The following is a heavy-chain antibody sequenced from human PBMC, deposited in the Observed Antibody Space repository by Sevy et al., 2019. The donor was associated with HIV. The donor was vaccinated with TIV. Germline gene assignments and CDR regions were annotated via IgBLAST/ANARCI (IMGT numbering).Heavy chain of an antibody. CDR1: GFTFTYAW. V-gene: IGHV3-15*01. CDR2: IKSRADGGTI. D-gene: IGHD2-8*02. CDR3: STDPIIVLLVTDGMDV. Sequence: GGSLRLSCAASGFTFTYAWMTWVRQAPGKGLEWLGRIKSRADGGTIDYAASVKGRFRISRDDSKNTLYQQMNSLKTEDTGVYYCSTDPIIVLLVTDGMDVWGQGTSVTVSS. J-gene: IGHJ6*02.